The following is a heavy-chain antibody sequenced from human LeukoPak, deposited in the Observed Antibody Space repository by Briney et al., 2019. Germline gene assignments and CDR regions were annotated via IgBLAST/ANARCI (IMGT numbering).Heavy chain of an antibody. CDR2: INHSGST. CDR3: ARGYPIVVVPAAMGAAGFDP. D-gene: IGHD2-2*01. CDR1: GGSFSGYY. Sequence: SETLSLTCAVYGGSFSGYYWSWIRQPPGKGLEWIGEINHSGSTNYNPSLKSRVTISVDTSRNQFSLKLSSVTAADTAVYYCARGYPIVVVPAAMGAAGFDPWGQGTLVTVSS. J-gene: IGHJ5*02. V-gene: IGHV4-34*01.